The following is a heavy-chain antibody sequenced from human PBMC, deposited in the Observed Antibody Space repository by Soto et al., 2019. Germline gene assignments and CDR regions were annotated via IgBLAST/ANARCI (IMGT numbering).Heavy chain of an antibody. V-gene: IGHV1-18*01. J-gene: IGHJ4*02. D-gene: IGHD3-22*01. Sequence: QVQLVQSGAEVKEPGTSMKVSCKASGYTFGTSGISWIRQAPGQGLEWMGWISAYNGNTNYEQKLQDRVAMTTDTSTNTAYLELRSLRSDDTAVYYCARAGHYYDSSGHANWGQGTLVTVSS. CDR3: ARAGHYYDSSGHAN. CDR1: GYTFGTSG. CDR2: ISAYNGNT.